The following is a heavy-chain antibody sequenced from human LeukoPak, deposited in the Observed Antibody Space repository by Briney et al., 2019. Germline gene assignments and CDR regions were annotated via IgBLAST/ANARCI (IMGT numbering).Heavy chain of an antibody. CDR3: ASSIPVTITCCYY. Sequence: ASVKVSCKASGYTFTGYYMHWVRQAPGQGLEWMGWINPNSGGTNYAQTFQGRVTTTRDTSISTAYMELSRLRSDDTAVYYCASSIPVTITCCYYWGDGTLLSVSS. CDR2: INPNSGGT. D-gene: IGHD4-17*01. J-gene: IGHJ4*03. CDR1: GYTFTGYY. V-gene: IGHV1-2*02.